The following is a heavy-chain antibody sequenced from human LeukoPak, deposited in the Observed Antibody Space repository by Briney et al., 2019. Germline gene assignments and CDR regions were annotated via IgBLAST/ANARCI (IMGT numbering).Heavy chain of an antibody. CDR2: ISGSGGST. CDR1: GFTFSSYA. J-gene: IGHJ4*02. CDR3: AKDLEQGGTYYDFWSGYYTPDY. V-gene: IGHV3-23*01. D-gene: IGHD3-3*01. Sequence: PGGSLRLSCAASGFTFSSYAMSWVRQAPGKGLEWVSAISGSGGSTYYADSVKGRFTISRDNSKNTLYLQMSSLRAEDTAVYYCAKDLEQGGTYYDFWSGYYTPDYWGQGTLVTVSS.